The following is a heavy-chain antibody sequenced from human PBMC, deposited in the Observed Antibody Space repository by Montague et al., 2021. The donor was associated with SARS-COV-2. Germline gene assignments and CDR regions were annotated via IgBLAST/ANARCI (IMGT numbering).Heavy chain of an antibody. J-gene: IGHJ4*02. CDR1: GFSLSTSGMC. V-gene: IGHV2-70*11. CDR3: ARDWGCTHFDY. CDR2: IDWDDDK. D-gene: IGHD7-27*01. Sequence: PALVKPTQTLTLTCTFSGFSLSTSGMCVSWIRQPPGKALEWLARIDWDDDKYYSTSLETRLTISKDTSKNQVVLTMTNMDPVDTATYYCARDWGCTHFDYWGQGNMVAVSA.